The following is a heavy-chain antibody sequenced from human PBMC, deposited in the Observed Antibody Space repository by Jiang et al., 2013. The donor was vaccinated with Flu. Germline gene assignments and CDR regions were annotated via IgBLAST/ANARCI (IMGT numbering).Heavy chain of an antibody. CDR3: ARGPPGGYSYGLHDY. Sequence: GAEVKKPGSSVKVSCKASGGTFSSYAISWVRQAPGQGLEWMGGIIPIFGTANYAQKFQGRVTMTRDTSTSTVYMELSSLRSEDTAVYYCARGPPGGYSYGLHDYWGQGTLVTVSS. J-gene: IGHJ4*02. V-gene: IGHV1-69*05. D-gene: IGHD5-18*01. CDR2: IIPIFGTA. CDR1: GGTFSSYA.